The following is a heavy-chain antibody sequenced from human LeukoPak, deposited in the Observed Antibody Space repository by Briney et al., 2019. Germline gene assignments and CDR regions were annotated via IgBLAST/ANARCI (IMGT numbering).Heavy chain of an antibody. V-gene: IGHV3-33*01. CDR1: GFPFSSYV. CDR3: ARDFTNIRGGGYFDN. J-gene: IGHJ4*02. CDR2: IWFDGGKI. D-gene: IGHD2-15*01. Sequence: GGSLRLSCAASGFPFSSYVMHWLRQAPGKGLEWVAVIWFDGGKIDYADSVKGRFTISRDNSKNTLYLQMNSLRAEDTAVYHCARDFTNIRGGGYFDNWGQGTLVTVSS.